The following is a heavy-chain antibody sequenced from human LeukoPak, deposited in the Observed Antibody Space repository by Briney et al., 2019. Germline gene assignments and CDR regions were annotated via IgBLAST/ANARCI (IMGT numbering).Heavy chain of an antibody. D-gene: IGHD6-19*01. CDR1: GFTFSSYA. Sequence: GGSLRLSCAASGFTFSSYAMSWVRQAPGKGLEWVSAISGSGGSTCYADSVKGRLTISRDNSKNTLYLPMNSLRAEDTAVYYCASVSVAEPHWGQGTLVTVSS. CDR2: ISGSGGST. V-gene: IGHV3-23*01. CDR3: ASVSVAEPH. J-gene: IGHJ4*02.